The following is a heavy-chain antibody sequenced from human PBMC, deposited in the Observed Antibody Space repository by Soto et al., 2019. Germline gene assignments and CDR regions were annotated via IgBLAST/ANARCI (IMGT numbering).Heavy chain of an antibody. V-gene: IGHV3-7*01. CDR3: ARVSYDILTGYYTYGMDV. CDR1: GFTFSSYW. Sequence: GGSLRLSCAASGFTFSSYWMSWVRQAPGKGLEWVANIKQDGSEKYYVDSVKGRFTISRDNAKNSLYLQMTSLRAEDTAVYYCARVSYDILTGYYTYGMDVWGQGTTVTVSS. J-gene: IGHJ6*02. D-gene: IGHD3-9*01. CDR2: IKQDGSEK.